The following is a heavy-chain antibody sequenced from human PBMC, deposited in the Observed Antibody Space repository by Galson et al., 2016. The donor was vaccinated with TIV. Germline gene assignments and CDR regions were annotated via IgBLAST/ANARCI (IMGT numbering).Heavy chain of an antibody. J-gene: IGHJ4*02. D-gene: IGHD6-13*01. Sequence: SLRLSCAASGFTFDDYAMHWVRQAPGRGLEWVSSISWNSDTIVYADSMKGRFTISRDNSKNSLYLQMNSLTSDDTALYYCVKGAGRYSRSWYFDYWGRGTLVTVSS. V-gene: IGHV3-9*01. CDR3: VKGAGRYSRSWYFDY. CDR1: GFTFDDYA. CDR2: ISWNSDTI.